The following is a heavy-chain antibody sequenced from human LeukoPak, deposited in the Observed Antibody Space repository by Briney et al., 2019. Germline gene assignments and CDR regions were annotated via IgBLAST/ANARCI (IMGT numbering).Heavy chain of an antibody. Sequence: SETLSLTCSVSGASTTSYYWNWIRQAPGKGLEWIGYIYSDGTTSYSPSLRSRVTISIDASRNQFSLKLSSVTAADAAVYYCARDTRSYDTSGYYYFDYWGQGALVTVSS. J-gene: IGHJ4*02. V-gene: IGHV4-59*01. CDR2: IYSDGTT. D-gene: IGHD3-22*01. CDR1: GASTTSYY. CDR3: ARDTRSYDTSGYYYFDY.